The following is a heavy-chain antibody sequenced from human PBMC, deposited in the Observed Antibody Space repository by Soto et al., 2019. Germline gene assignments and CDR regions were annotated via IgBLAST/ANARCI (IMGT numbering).Heavy chain of an antibody. D-gene: IGHD2-21*02. V-gene: IGHV3-74*01. CDR3: ARDHFGGGDSEWFDP. CDR2: INSDGSST. J-gene: IGHJ5*02. Sequence: GGSLRLSCAASGFTFSSYWMHWVRQAPGKGLVWVSRINSDGSSTSYADSVKGRFTISRDNAKNTLYLQMNSLRAEDTAVYYCARDHFGGGDSEWFDPWGQGTLVTVSS. CDR1: GFTFSSYW.